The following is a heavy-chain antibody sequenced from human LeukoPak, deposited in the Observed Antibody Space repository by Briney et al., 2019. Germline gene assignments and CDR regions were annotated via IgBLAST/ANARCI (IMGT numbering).Heavy chain of an antibody. V-gene: IGHV1-69*13. D-gene: IGHD3-22*01. CDR2: IIPIFGTA. CDR1: GGTFSSYA. CDR3: ARDRHYYDSSGYGETYYFDY. J-gene: IGHJ4*02. Sequence: GASVKVSCTASGGTFSSYAISWVRQAPGQGLEWMGGIIPIFGTANYAQKFQGRVTITADESTSTAYMELSSLRSEDTAVYYCARDRHYYDSSGYGETYYFDYRGQGTLVTVSS.